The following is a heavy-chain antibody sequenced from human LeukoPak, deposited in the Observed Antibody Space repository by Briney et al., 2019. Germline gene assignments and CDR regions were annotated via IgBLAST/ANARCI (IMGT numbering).Heavy chain of an antibody. CDR2: ISSSSSYI. V-gene: IGHV3-21*01. CDR3: ARPNSSSGSCFDY. J-gene: IGHJ4*02. Sequence: GGSLRLSCAASGFTFSSYSMNWVRQAPGKGLEWVSSISSSSSYIYYADSVKGRFTISRDNAKNSLYLQMNSLRAEDTAVYYCARPNSSSGSCFDYWGQGTLVTVSS. D-gene: IGHD6-13*01. CDR1: GFTFSSYS.